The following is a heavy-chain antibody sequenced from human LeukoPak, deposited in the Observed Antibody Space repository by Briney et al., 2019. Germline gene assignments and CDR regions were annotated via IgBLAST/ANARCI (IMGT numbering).Heavy chain of an antibody. CDR1: GYTLTELS. CDR3: ATLSPLTGTTVPNY. D-gene: IGHD1-7*01. J-gene: IGHJ4*02. CDR2: FDPEDGET. V-gene: IGHV1-24*01. Sequence: GASVKVSCKVSGYTLTELSMHWVRQAPGKGLEWRGGFDPEDGETIYAQKFQGRVTMAEDTSTDTAYMELSSLRSEDTAVYYCATLSPLTGTTVPNYWGQGTLVTVSS.